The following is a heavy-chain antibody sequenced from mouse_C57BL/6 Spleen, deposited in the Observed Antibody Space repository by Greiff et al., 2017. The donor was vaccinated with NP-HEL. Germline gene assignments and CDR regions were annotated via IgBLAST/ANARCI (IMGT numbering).Heavy chain of an antibody. D-gene: IGHD1-1*01. V-gene: IGHV1-85*01. CDR2: IYPRDGST. Sequence: VKLLESGPELVKPGASVKLSCKASGYTFTSYDINWVKQRPGQGLEWIGWIYPRDGSTKYNEKFKGKATLTVDTSSSTAYMELHSLTSEDSAVYFCARNLLYYGSSTMDYWGQGTSVTVSS. J-gene: IGHJ4*01. CDR1: GYTFTSYD. CDR3: ARNLLYYGSSTMDY.